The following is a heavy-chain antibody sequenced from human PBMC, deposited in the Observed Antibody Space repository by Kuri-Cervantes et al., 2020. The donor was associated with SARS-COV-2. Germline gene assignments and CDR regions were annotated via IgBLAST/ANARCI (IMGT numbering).Heavy chain of an antibody. CDR2: INHSGGT. CDR3: ARGLIVLVPAPVLGLGPHYYYFHMDV. V-gene: IGHV4-34*01. D-gene: IGHD2-2*01. J-gene: IGHJ6*02. Sequence: SETLSLTCAVFGGSFSGYQWGWIRQSPGEGLEWIGEINHSGGTNYNSSLKSRVTISVDTSKNQFSLKLTSVTAADTAVYYCARGLIVLVPAPVLGLGPHYYYFHMDVWGQGTTVTVSS. CDR1: GGSFSGYQ.